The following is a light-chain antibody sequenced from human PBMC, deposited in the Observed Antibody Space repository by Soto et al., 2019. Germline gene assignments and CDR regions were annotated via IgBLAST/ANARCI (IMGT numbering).Light chain of an antibody. J-gene: IGKJ1*01. CDR2: KAS. CDR1: QSIRSY. CDR3: QQYNPYPTWT. Sequence: DIPMTQSPSTLSASVGDRVTITCRASQSIRSYLAWYQQKPGKAPKLLISKASSLESGVPSRFSGSGSGTEFTLTISSLQPDDFASYYCQQYNPYPTWTFGQGTKVEIK. V-gene: IGKV1-5*03.